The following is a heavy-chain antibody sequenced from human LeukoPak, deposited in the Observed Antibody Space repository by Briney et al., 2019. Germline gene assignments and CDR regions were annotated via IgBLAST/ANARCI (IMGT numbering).Heavy chain of an antibody. CDR3: AKGVKHIVVVTAQHYFDY. J-gene: IGHJ4*02. Sequence: GGSLRLSCAASGFTFGSYGMHWVRQAPGKGLEWVTFIRNDGSNKYYADSVKGRFTISRDNSKNTLYLQMNTLRAEDTAVYYCAKGVKHIVVVTAQHYFDYWGQGTLVTVSS. CDR1: GFTFGSYG. D-gene: IGHD2-21*02. V-gene: IGHV3-30*02. CDR2: IRNDGSNK.